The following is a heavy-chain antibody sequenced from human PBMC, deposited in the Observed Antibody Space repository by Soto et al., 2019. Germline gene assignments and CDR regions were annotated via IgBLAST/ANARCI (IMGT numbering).Heavy chain of an antibody. V-gene: IGHV1-69*02. CDR2: IIPILGIA. D-gene: IGHD6-13*01. CDR1: GGTFSSYT. Sequence: SVKVSCKAPGGTFSSYTISWVRQAPGQGLEWMGRIIPILGIANYAQKFQGRVTITADKSTSTAYMELSSLRSEDTAVYYCEAAGKGGFDYWGQGTLVTVSS. CDR3: EAAGKGGFDY. J-gene: IGHJ4*02.